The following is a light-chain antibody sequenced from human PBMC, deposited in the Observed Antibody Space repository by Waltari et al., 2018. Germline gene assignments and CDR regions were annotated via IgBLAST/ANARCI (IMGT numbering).Light chain of an antibody. V-gene: IGLV1-47*01. J-gene: IGLJ2*01. Sequence: QSVLTQAPSPFGTPGQRVTIPCSGRSSNIGGTSTVYGYQQNPGTAPRLLIYRNNKRPAGVPERFSGSKSGKSASLAISGLRSEDEADYYCAAWDDSLSTLLFGGGTKLTVL. CDR2: RNN. CDR1: SSNIGGTST. CDR3: AAWDDSLSTLL.